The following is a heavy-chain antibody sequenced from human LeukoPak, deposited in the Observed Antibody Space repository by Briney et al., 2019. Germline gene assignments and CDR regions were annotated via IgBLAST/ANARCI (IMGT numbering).Heavy chain of an antibody. D-gene: IGHD6-13*01. Sequence: GGSLRLSCAASGFTFSSYEMNWVRQAPRKGLEWVSYISSSGSTIYYADSVKGRFTISRDNAKNSLYLQMNSLRAEDTAVYYCARDPSDGSSWFYYGMDVWGQGTTVTVSS. CDR2: ISSSGSTI. J-gene: IGHJ6*02. V-gene: IGHV3-48*03. CDR1: GFTFSSYE. CDR3: ARDPSDGSSWFYYGMDV.